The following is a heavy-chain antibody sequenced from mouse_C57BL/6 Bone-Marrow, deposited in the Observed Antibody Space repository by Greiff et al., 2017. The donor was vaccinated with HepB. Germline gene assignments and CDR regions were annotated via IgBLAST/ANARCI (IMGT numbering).Heavy chain of an antibody. Sequence: QVQLQQSGAELARPGASVKMSCKASGYTFTSYTMHWVNQRPGQGLEWIGYINPSSGYTKYNQKFKDKATLTADKSSSTAYMQLSSLTSEDSAVYYCARSLGRDYWGKGTTLTVSS. V-gene: IGHV1-4*01. D-gene: IGHD4-1*01. CDR1: GYTFTSYT. J-gene: IGHJ2*01. CDR3: ARSLGRDY. CDR2: INPSSGYT.